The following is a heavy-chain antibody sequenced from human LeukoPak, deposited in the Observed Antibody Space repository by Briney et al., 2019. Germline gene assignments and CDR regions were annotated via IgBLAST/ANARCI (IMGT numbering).Heavy chain of an antibody. J-gene: IGHJ4*02. D-gene: IGHD3-10*01. V-gene: IGHV3-7*01. Sequence: DSVKGRFTISRDNAKNSLYLQMDSLRAEDPAVYYCAREAAGDPENYWGQGTLVTVSS. CDR3: AREAAGDPENY.